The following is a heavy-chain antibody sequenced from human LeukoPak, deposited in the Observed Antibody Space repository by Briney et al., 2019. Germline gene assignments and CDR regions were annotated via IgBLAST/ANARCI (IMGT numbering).Heavy chain of an antibody. CDR3: AKSPMGDYYGSGYYYYYGMDV. Sequence: PGGSLRLSCAASGFTFSSYGMHWVRQAPGKGLEWVAVISYDGSNKYYADSVKGRFTISRDNSQNTLYLQMNSLRAEDTAVYYCAKSPMGDYYGSGYYYYYGMDVWGQGTTVTVSS. V-gene: IGHV3-30*18. CDR1: GFTFSSYG. J-gene: IGHJ6*02. CDR2: ISYDGSNK. D-gene: IGHD3-10*01.